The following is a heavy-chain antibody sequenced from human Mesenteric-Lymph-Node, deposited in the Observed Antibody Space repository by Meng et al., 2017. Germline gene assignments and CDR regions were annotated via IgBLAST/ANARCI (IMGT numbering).Heavy chain of an antibody. Sequence: GEALKISCAATGFTFSGSPVYWVRQTSEKGLEWVGRIARKGASDSPSYAASVRGRFSMSRDDSENTANLEMNSLKSEDTAIYYCTVVGYWGQGTVVTVSS. J-gene: IGHJ4*02. CDR1: GFTFSGSP. CDR2: IARKGASDSP. V-gene: IGHV3-73*01. D-gene: IGHD2-15*01. CDR3: TVVGY.